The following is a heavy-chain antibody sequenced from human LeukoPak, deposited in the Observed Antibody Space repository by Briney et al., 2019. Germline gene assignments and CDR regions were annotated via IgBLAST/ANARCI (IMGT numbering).Heavy chain of an antibody. CDR3: ARDGSYCSGGSCYYYYMDV. Sequence: GGSLRLSCAASGFTFSVSWMNWVRQAPGKGLEWVSSISSSSSYIYYADSVKGRFTISRDNAKNSLYLQMNSLRAEDTAVYYCARDGSYCSGGSCYYYYMDVWGKGTTVTVSS. D-gene: IGHD2-15*01. CDR1: GFTFSVSW. CDR2: ISSSSSYI. J-gene: IGHJ6*03. V-gene: IGHV3-21*01.